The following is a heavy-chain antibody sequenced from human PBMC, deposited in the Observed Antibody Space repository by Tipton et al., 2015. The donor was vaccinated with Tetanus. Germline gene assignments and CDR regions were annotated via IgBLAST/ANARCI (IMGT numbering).Heavy chain of an antibody. J-gene: IGHJ5*02. Sequence: TLSLTCTVSGGSISSGGYYWSWIRQHPGKGLEWIGYIYYSGSTYYNPSLKSRVIISVDTSKNQFSLKLSSVTAADTAVYYCAKTTYGDDVGNWFDPWGQGTLVTVSS. V-gene: IGHV4-31*03. CDR1: GGSISSGGYY. D-gene: IGHD4-17*01. CDR2: IYYSGST. CDR3: AKTTYGDDVGNWFDP.